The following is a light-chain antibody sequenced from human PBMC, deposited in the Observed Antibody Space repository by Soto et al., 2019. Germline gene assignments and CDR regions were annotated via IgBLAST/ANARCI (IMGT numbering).Light chain of an antibody. V-gene: IGLV2-14*01. CDR1: SSDVGGYNY. CDR2: DVS. Sequence: QSALTQPASVSGSPGQSITISCTGTSSDVGGYNYFSWYHQHPGKAPKLMIYDVSNRPSGVSNRFSGSKSGNTASLTSSGLQAEDEADYYCSSYTTSSTPHVVVCGGTKLTVL. CDR3: SSYTTSSTPHVV. J-gene: IGLJ2*01.